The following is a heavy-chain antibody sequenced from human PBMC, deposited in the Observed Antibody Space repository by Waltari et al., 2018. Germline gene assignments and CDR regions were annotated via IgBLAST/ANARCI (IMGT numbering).Heavy chain of an antibody. CDR3: AKDIGWPEKGDYYYYYYMDV. V-gene: IGHV3-30*18. D-gene: IGHD6-19*01. CDR1: GFTFSSYG. J-gene: IGHJ6*03. CDR2: ISYDGSNK. Sequence: QVQLVESGGGVVQPGRSLRLSCAASGFTFSSYGMHWVRQAPGKGLEWVAVISYDGSNKYYAESVKGRFTISRDNSKNTLYLQMNSLRAEDTAVYYCAKDIGWPEKGDYYYYYYMDVWGKGTTVTISS.